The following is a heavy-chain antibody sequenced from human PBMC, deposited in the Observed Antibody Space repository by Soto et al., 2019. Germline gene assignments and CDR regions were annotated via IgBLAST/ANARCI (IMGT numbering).Heavy chain of an antibody. Sequence: SLRLSCAASGFTFSSYAMSWVRQAPGKGLESVSAISSSGGSTYYADSVKGRFTISRDNSKNTLYLQMNSLRAENTAVYYCASNPLGYYDFWSGYHPFDYWGQGTLVTVSS. CDR3: ASNPLGYYDFWSGYHPFDY. D-gene: IGHD3-3*01. V-gene: IGHV3-23*01. J-gene: IGHJ4*02. CDR1: GFTFSSYA. CDR2: ISSSGGST.